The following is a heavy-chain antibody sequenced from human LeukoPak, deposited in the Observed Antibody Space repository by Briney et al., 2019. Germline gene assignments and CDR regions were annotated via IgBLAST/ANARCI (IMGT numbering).Heavy chain of an antibody. CDR3: AREGVSGSRNWFDP. J-gene: IGHJ5*02. CDR1: GFTFSSYS. CDR2: ISHSSTPI. D-gene: IGHD1-26*01. V-gene: IGHV3-48*01. Sequence: PGGSLRLSCAASGFTFSSYSMNWVRQAPGKGLEWVSYISHSSTPIYYSDSVKGRFTISRDNAKNSLYLQINSLRAEDTAVYYCAREGVSGSRNWFDPWGQGTLVTVSS.